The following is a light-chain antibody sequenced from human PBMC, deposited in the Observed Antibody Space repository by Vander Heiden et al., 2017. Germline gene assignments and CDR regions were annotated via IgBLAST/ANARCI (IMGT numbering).Light chain of an antibody. Sequence: DIQMTQSPSSLSASVGNRVTISCRASQSISSYLNWYQQKAGKAPKLLIYAASNLRSGVPSRFSGSGSGTDFTLTINRLQPEDFATYFCQQRVSSPCTFGQGTKLEIK. CDR3: QQRVSSPCT. CDR1: QSISSY. V-gene: IGKV1-39*01. CDR2: AAS. J-gene: IGKJ2*02.